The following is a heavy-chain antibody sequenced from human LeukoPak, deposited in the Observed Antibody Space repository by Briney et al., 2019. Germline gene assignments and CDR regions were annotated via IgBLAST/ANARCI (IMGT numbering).Heavy chain of an antibody. D-gene: IGHD3-3*01. Sequence: PGGSLRLSCAASGFTFSSYWMHWVRQAPGKGLVWVSRINSDGSSTSYADSVKGRFTISRDNAKNTLYLQMNSLRAEDTAVYYCARDKYDFWSGYYYYYYGMAVWGQGTTVTVSS. CDR3: ARDKYDFWSGYYYYYYGMAV. J-gene: IGHJ6*02. CDR2: INSDGSST. V-gene: IGHV3-74*01. CDR1: GFTFSSYW.